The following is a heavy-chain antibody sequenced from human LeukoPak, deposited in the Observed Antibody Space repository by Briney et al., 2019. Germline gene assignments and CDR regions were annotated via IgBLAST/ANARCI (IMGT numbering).Heavy chain of an antibody. Sequence: PGGSVRLSCAASGFTFSSYDMSWVRQAPGKGLEWVSFIHRDGGSTTYTDSVKGRFTISRDNAKNTPYAEMTSLRAEDTAVYYCATLASGYSSTFDYWGQGTLVTVS. CDR2: IHRDGGST. CDR1: GFTFSSYD. J-gene: IGHJ4*02. D-gene: IGHD6-13*01. V-gene: IGHV3-23*03. CDR3: ATLASGYSSTFDY.